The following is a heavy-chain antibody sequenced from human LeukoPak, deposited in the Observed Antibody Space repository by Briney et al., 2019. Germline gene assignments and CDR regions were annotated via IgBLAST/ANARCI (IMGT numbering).Heavy chain of an antibody. CDR1: GFTFSSYW. D-gene: IGHD2-21*01. CDR2: IKQDGSEK. V-gene: IGHV3-7*01. CDR3: ARSGGLAYCGGDCPIYYYYYMDV. J-gene: IGHJ6*03. Sequence: GGSLRLSCAASGFTFSSYWMSWVRQAPGKGLEWVANIKQDGSEKYYVDSVKGRFTISRDNAKNSLYLQMNSLRAEDTAVYYCARSGGLAYCGGDCPIYYYYYMDVWGKGTTVTVSS.